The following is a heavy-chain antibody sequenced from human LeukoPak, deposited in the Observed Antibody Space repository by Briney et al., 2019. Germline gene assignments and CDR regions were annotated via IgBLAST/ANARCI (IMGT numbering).Heavy chain of an antibody. J-gene: IGHJ6*04. V-gene: IGHV4-4*02. CDR1: GGSISSSNW. CDR2: IYHSGST. Sequence: PSGTLSLTCAVSGGSISSSNWWSWVRQPPGKGLEWIGEIYHSGSTNYNPSLKSRVTISVDTSKNQFSLKLSSVTAADTAVYYCARGGERGGYDPHSHYGMDVRGKGTTVTVSS. CDR3: ARGGERGGYDPHSHYGMDV. D-gene: IGHD5-12*01.